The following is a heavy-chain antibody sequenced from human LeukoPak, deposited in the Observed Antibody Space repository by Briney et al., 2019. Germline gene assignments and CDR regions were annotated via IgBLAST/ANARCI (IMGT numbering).Heavy chain of an antibody. CDR3: ARGDCDSSGYSPHNWFDP. D-gene: IGHD3-22*01. J-gene: IGHJ5*02. Sequence: PSETLSLTCTVSGGSISSYYWSWIRQPPGKGLEWIGYIYYSGSTNYNPSLKSRVTISVDTSKNQFSLKLSSVTAADTAVYYCARGDCDSSGYSPHNWFDPWGQGTLVTVSS. V-gene: IGHV4-59*01. CDR2: IYYSGST. CDR1: GGSISSYY.